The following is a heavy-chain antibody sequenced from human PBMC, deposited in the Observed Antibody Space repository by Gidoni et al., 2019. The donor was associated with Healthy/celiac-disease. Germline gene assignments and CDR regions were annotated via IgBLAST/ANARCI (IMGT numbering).Heavy chain of an antibody. V-gene: IGHV1-18*01. D-gene: IGHD1-7*01. CDR2: ISAYNGNT. CDR3: ARDGGRGITGTTKGLTNI. J-gene: IGHJ3*02. CDR1: VSPFTLSG. Sequence: QFQLVQSGAEVKTHGASVKVSCKASVSPFTLSGRSWVRQAPGQGLEWMGWISAYNGNTNYAQKLQGRVTMTTDTSTSTAYMELRSLRSDDTAVYYCARDGGRGITGTTKGLTNIWGQGTMVTVSA.